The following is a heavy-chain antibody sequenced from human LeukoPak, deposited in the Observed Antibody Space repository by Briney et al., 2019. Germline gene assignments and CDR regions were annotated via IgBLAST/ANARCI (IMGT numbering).Heavy chain of an antibody. CDR3: AKSLVGTTRGYDY. D-gene: IGHD1-26*01. V-gene: IGHV3-23*01. CDR2: ISGSSGGT. CDR1: GFTFSSSA. J-gene: IGHJ4*02. Sequence: GGSLRLSCAASGFTFSSSAMSWVRQVPGRGLEWVSAISGSSGGTFYADSVKGRFTISRDSSKNTLYLQMNSLRDEDTAIYYCAKSLVGTTRGYDYWGQGTLVTVSS.